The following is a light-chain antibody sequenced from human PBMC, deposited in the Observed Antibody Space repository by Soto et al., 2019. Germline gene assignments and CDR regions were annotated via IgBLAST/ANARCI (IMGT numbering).Light chain of an antibody. CDR2: AAS. CDR1: QSIGTY. J-gene: IGKJ2*01. CDR3: QQSYTTPYT. Sequence: DIQMTQSPSSLSASVGDRVTVTCRASQSIGTYVNWYQQKPGKAPYLLIYAASRLQSGVPSKFSGSGSGTDFALTISSLQPEDFATYYCQQSYTTPYTFGQGTNLEMK. V-gene: IGKV1-39*01.